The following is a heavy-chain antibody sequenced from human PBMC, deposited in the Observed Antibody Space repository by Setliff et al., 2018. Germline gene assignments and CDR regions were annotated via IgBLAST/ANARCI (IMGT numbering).Heavy chain of an antibody. CDR1: GGTFSNFA. J-gene: IGHJ4*02. CDR2: IIPMFRTP. D-gene: IGHD3-3*01. CDR3: ARPRSPKISIFGVTPFDY. Sequence: ASVKVSCKASGGTFSNFAISWVRQAPGQGFEWLGGIIPMFRTPEYAQKFQGRITITADKSTSTAYMELSGLRSDDTAVYFCARPRSPKISIFGVTPFDYWGQGTLVTVSS. V-gene: IGHV1-69*06.